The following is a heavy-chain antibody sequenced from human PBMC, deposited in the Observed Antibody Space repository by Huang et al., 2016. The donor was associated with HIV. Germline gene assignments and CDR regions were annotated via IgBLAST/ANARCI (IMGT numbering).Heavy chain of an antibody. D-gene: IGHD3-22*01. V-gene: IGHV1-69*01. CDR2: ISPTLGTA. Sequence: QVQLVQSGAEVKKPGSSVKVSCKASGGSFRNFAFGWVRQAPGQGLEWMGGISPTLGTANYAQKFQGRVTIIADESTSTAYMELSSLRSEDTAVYYCATVDYYDTSGPQRGYFDNWGQGTLVTVSS. J-gene: IGHJ4*02. CDR1: GGSFRNFA. CDR3: ATVDYYDTSGPQRGYFDN.